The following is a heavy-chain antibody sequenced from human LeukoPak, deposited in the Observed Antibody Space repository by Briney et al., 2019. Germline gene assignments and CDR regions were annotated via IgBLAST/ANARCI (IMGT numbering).Heavy chain of an antibody. CDR2: ISSNGGST. V-gene: IGHV3-64D*09. CDR3: VKARGIQLWLPGDY. Sequence: PGGSLRLSCSASGFTFSGYAMHWVRQAPGKGLEYVSAISSNGGSTYYGDSVEGRFTISRDNSKNTLYLQMSSLRAGDTAVYYCVKARGIQLWLPGDYWGQGTLVTVSS. J-gene: IGHJ4*02. CDR1: GFTFSGYA. D-gene: IGHD5-18*01.